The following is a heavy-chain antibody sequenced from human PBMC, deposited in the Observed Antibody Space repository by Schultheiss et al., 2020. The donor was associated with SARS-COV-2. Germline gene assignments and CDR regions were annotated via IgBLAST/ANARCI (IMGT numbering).Heavy chain of an antibody. D-gene: IGHD6-13*01. Sequence: SETLSLTCTVSGGSISSGGYYWSWIRQPPGKGLEWIGYIYYSGSTNYNPSLKSRVTISVDTSKNQFSLKLSSVTAADTAVYYCARDDSSSWANWFDPWGQGTLVTVSS. V-gene: IGHV4-61*08. CDR2: IYYSGST. J-gene: IGHJ5*02. CDR1: GGSISSGGYY. CDR3: ARDDSSSWANWFDP.